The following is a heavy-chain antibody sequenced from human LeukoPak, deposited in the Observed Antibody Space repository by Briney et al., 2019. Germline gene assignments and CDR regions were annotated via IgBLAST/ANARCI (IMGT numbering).Heavy chain of an antibody. D-gene: IGHD5-24*01. CDR3: ARGRRDGYNLEYFDK. CDR2: FYYSGST. V-gene: IGHV4-39*01. CDR1: GGSITSSSYY. Sequence: AETLSLTCTVSGGSITSSSYYWGWIRQPPGKGLQWIGSFYYSGSTYYNPSLKSRVTIYVDTSKNQFSLKLSSVTAADTAVYYCARGRRDGYNLEYFDKWGQGTLVTVSS. J-gene: IGHJ4*02.